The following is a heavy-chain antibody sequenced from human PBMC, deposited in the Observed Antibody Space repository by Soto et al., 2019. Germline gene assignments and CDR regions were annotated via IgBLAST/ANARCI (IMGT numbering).Heavy chain of an antibody. CDR2: IWYDGSNK. CDR1: GFTFSSYG. D-gene: IGHD2-2*01. CDR3: ARSPESITSNKAGVPGPYYYYYYGMDV. J-gene: IGHJ6*02. Sequence: GGSLRLSCAVSGFTFSSYGMRWVRQAPGKGLEWVAVIWYDGSNKYYADSVKGRFTISRDNSKNTLYLQMNSLRAEDTAVYYCARSPESITSNKAGVPGPYYYYYYGMDVWGQGTTVTVSS. V-gene: IGHV3-33*01.